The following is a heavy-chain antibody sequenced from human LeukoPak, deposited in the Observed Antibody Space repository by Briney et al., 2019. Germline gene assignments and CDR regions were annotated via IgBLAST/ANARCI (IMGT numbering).Heavy chain of an antibody. Sequence: ASVKVSCKASGYTFTSYYMHWVRQAPGQGLEWMGIINPSGGSTSYAQKFQGRVTMTRDTSTSTAYMELSSLRSEDTAVYYCARDSGFYYDSSGSFDYWGQGTLVTVSS. V-gene: IGHV1-46*01. CDR3: ARDSGFYYDSSGSFDY. CDR2: INPSGGST. J-gene: IGHJ4*02. CDR1: GYTFTSYY. D-gene: IGHD3-22*01.